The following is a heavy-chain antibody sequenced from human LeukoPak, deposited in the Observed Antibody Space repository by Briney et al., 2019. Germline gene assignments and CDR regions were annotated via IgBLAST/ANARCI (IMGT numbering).Heavy chain of an antibody. CDR3: ARDHDFWSGPLEYNWFDP. CDR1: GYTFTGYY. Sequence: ASVKVSCKASGYTFTGYYMHWVRQAPGQGLEWMGWINPNSGGTNYAQKFQGRVTMTRDTSISTAYMELSRLRSDDTAVYYCARDHDFWSGPLEYNWFDPWGQGTLVTVSS. V-gene: IGHV1-2*02. J-gene: IGHJ5*02. CDR2: INPNSGGT. D-gene: IGHD3-3*01.